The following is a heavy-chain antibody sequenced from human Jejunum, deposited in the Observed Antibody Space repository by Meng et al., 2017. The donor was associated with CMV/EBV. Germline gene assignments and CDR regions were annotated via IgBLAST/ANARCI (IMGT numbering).Heavy chain of an antibody. Sequence: PFTGFSMTWLRHAPGQVRECMGWVNPNSFDTDFSQNFQCTVTMTRDPSITRADMEQSGLRSDDTLVYYCARDGVLCGDTSCRGFYSWGQGTLVTVSS. CDR1: PFTGFS. D-gene: IGHD2-21*01. CDR2: VNPNSFDT. J-gene: IGHJ5*02. CDR3: ARDGVLCGDTSCRGFYS. V-gene: IGHV1-2*02.